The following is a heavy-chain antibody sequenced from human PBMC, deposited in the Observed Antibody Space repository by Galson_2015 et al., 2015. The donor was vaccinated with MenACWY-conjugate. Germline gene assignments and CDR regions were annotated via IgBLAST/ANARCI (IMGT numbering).Heavy chain of an antibody. D-gene: IGHD2-2*01. CDR3: ARLRQTSASGVDY. CDR1: GYSFTNCW. V-gene: IGHV5-51*01. CDR2: SYPGDSDT. J-gene: IGHJ4*02. Sequence: QSGAEVKKPGESLKISCKASGYSFTNCWGAWVRQMPGKGLEWMGISYPGDSDTKYSPSFQGQVSITADKSISTAFLQWNSLKASDSATYYCARLRQTSASGVDYWGQGTLVTVSS.